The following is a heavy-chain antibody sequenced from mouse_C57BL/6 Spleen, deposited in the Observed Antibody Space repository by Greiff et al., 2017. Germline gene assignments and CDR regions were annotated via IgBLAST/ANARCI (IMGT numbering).Heavy chain of an antibody. Sequence: EVKLMESGGGLVKPGGSLKLSCAASGFTFSSYAMSWVRQTPEKRLEWVATISDGGSYTYYPDNVKGRFTISRDNAKNNLYLQMSHLKSEDTAMYYCARDTLLPFDYWGQGTTLTVSS. D-gene: IGHD2-10*01. CDR1: GFTFSSYA. CDR3: ARDTLLPFDY. J-gene: IGHJ2*01. CDR2: ISDGGSYT. V-gene: IGHV5-4*01.